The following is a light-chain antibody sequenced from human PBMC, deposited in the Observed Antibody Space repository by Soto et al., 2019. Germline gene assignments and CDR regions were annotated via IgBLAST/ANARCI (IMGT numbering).Light chain of an antibody. J-gene: IGLJ3*02. CDR1: SSDVGSYNL. CDR3: CSYAGSSTWV. CDR2: EGS. Sequence: PVLTQPASVSGSPGQSITISCTGTSSDVGSYNLVSWYQQHPGKAPKLMIYEGSKRPSGVSNRFSGSKSGNTASLTISGLQAEDEADYYCCSYAGSSTWVFGGGTKLTVL. V-gene: IGLV2-23*01.